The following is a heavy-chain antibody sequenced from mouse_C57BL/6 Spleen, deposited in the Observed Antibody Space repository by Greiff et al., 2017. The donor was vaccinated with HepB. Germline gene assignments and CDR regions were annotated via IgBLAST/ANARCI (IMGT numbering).Heavy chain of an antibody. V-gene: IGHV1-50*01. Sequence: QVQLQQSGAELVKPGASVKLSCKASGYTFTSYWMQWVKQRPGQGLEWIGEIDPSDSYTNYNQKFKGKATLTVDTSSSTAYMQLSSLTSEDSAVYYCGSSAWYFDVWGTGTTVTVSS. CDR1: GYTFTSYW. CDR2: IDPSDSYT. J-gene: IGHJ1*03. CDR3: GSSAWYFDV. D-gene: IGHD1-1*01.